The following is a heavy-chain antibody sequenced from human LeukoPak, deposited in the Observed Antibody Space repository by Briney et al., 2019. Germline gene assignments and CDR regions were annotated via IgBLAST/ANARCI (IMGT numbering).Heavy chain of an antibody. V-gene: IGHV4-34*01. CDR3: ARGRNSGYDLEY. D-gene: IGHD5-12*01. CDR2: INHSART. Sequence: PSETLSLTCDVYGGSFSGYYWSWIRQAPGKGLEWIGEINHSARTNYNPSLKSRVTISGGTSNNQFSLKLNSVTAADTAVYFCARGRNSGYDLEYWGQGTLVTVSS. CDR1: GGSFSGYY. J-gene: IGHJ4*02.